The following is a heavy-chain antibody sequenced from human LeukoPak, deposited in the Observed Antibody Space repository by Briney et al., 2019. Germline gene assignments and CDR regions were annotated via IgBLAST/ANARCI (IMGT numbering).Heavy chain of an antibody. CDR1: GYTFTSYY. J-gene: IGHJ4*02. CDR2: INPNSGGT. CDR3: ALLPDIVVVPANDY. Sequence: ASVKVSCKASGYTFTSYYMHWVRQAPGQGLEWMGWINPNSGGTNYAQKFQGRVTMTRDTSISTAYMELSRLRSDDTAVYYCALLPDIVVVPANDYWGQGTLVTVSS. V-gene: IGHV1-2*02. D-gene: IGHD2-2*01.